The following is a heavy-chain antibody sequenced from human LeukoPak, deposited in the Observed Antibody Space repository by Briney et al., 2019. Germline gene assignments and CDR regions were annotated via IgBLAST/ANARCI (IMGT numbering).Heavy chain of an antibody. Sequence: ASVKVSCKASGYTFTNYYMHWVRQAPGQGLEWMGWINPNSGDTNSAQKFQGRVTMTRDTSISTAYMELSRLRSDDTAVYYCANGYRSSGAAFDIWGQGTMVTVSS. CDR1: GYTFTNYY. CDR3: ANGYRSSGAAFDI. J-gene: IGHJ3*02. CDR2: INPNSGDT. D-gene: IGHD6-13*01. V-gene: IGHV1-2*02.